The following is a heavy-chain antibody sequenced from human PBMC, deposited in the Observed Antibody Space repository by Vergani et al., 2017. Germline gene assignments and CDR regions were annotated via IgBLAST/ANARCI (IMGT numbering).Heavy chain of an antibody. V-gene: IGHV4-61*02. CDR2: IYTSGST. CDR3: AGGPVGYYYYGMDV. CDR1: GGSISSGSYY. J-gene: IGHJ6*01. D-gene: IGHD3-16*01. Sequence: QVQLQESGPGLVKPSQTLSLTCTVSGGSISSGSYYWSWIRQPAGKGLEWIGRIYTSGSTNYNPSLKSRVTLAVDTSKNQFSLKLSSVTAADPAVYYCAGGPVGYYYYGMDVWGQGTTVTVAS.